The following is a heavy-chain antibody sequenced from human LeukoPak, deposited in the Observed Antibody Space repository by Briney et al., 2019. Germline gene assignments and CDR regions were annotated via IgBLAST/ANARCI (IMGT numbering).Heavy chain of an antibody. Sequence: PSETLSLTCTVSGGSISSYYWSWIRQPPGKGLEWIGYIYYSGSTNYIPSLKSRVTISVDTSKNQFSLKLSSVTAADTAVYYCARGTPYGMDVWGQGTTVTVSS. V-gene: IGHV4-59*01. J-gene: IGHJ6*02. CDR3: ARGTPYGMDV. CDR1: GGSISSYY. D-gene: IGHD2-2*01. CDR2: IYYSGST.